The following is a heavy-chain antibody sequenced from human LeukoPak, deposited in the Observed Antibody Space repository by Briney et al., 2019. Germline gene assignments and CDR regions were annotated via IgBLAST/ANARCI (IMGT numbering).Heavy chain of an antibody. D-gene: IGHD4-11*01. CDR3: ARDQAGCQQPRYSNGAFDI. CDR2: IKQDGSEK. J-gene: IGHJ3*02. V-gene: IGHV3-7*03. CDR1: GFTFSSYW. Sequence: GGSLRLSCAASGFTFSSYWMSWVRQAPGKGLEWVANIKQDGSEKYYVDSVKGRFTISRDNAKNSLYLEMNSLRAEDRAVYYCARDQAGCQQPRYSNGAFDIWGQGTMVTVSS.